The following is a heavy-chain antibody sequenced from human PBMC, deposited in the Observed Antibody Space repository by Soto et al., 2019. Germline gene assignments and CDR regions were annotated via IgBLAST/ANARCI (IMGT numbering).Heavy chain of an antibody. CDR3: ARDFEY. CDR1: GFTFSTFW. CDR2: INSDGSST. J-gene: IGHJ4*02. V-gene: IGHV3-74*01. Sequence: EVPLVEAGGGLVQPGGSLRLSCEASGFTFSTFWMHWVRQAPGKGLVWVSRINSDGSSTYYADSVKGRVTISRDNAKNTLYLQLTSLRPEDTAVYYCARDFEYWGQGTLVTVSS.